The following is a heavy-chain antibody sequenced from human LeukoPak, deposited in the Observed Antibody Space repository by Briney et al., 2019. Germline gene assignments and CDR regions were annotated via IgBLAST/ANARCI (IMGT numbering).Heavy chain of an antibody. CDR2: INHSGST. D-gene: IGHD2-15*01. CDR1: GGSFSGYY. J-gene: IGHJ4*02. CDR3: ARGVYCSGGNCYLPLDS. V-gene: IGHV4-34*01. Sequence: PSETLSLTCAVYGGSFSGYYWSWIRQPPGKGLEWIGEINHSGSTNYSPSLQSRVTISVDKSKNQFSLKLSSVTAADTAVYYCARGVYCSGGNCYLPLDSWGQGTLVTVSS.